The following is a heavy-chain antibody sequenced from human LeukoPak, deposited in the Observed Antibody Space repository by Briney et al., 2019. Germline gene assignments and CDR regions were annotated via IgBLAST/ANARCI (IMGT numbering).Heavy chain of an antibody. V-gene: IGHV5-51*01. CDR2: IHPGDSDT. D-gene: IGHD3-22*01. J-gene: IGHJ3*02. CDR3: ASRNYYDSRGEWAFDI. Sequence: GESLKISCKGYEYNFTSYWIGWVRQMPGKGLEWMGIIHPGDSDTRYSPSFQGQVTISADKSISTAYLQWSSLKASDTAMYYCASRNYYDSRGEWAFDIWGQGTMVTVSS. CDR1: EYNFTSYW.